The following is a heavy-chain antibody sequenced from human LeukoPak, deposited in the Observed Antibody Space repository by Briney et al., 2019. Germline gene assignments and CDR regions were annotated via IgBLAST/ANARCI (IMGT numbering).Heavy chain of an antibody. CDR1: GFTFSSYA. V-gene: IGHV3-64D*06. CDR2: ISSNGGST. D-gene: IGHD4-17*01. CDR3: VKDPLTTVTPGYFDY. Sequence: HPGGSLRLSCSTSGFTFSSYAMHWVRQARGKGLECVSAISSNGGSTYYADSVKGRFTISRDNSKNTLYLQMSSLRAEDTAVYYCVKDPLTTVTPGYFDYWGQGTLVTVSS. J-gene: IGHJ4*02.